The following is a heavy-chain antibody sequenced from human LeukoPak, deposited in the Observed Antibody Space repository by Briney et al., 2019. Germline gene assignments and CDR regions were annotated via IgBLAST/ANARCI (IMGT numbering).Heavy chain of an antibody. CDR1: GFIFSTYS. Sequence: GGSLRLSCAASGFIFSTYSMNWVRQAPGKGLEWVSSISSSTSYIYYADSVKGRFTISRDNAKNSLYLQMNSLRAEDTAVYYCARRNWEDYDSSGYYYYYYYMDVWGKGTTVTVSS. J-gene: IGHJ6*03. CDR3: ARRNWEDYDSSGYYYYYYYMDV. D-gene: IGHD3-22*01. CDR2: ISSSTSYI. V-gene: IGHV3-21*01.